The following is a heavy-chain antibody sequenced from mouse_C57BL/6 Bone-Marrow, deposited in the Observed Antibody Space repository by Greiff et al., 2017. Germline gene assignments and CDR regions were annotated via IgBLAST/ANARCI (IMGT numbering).Heavy chain of an antibody. CDR2: IDPTSGGT. CDR1: GYTFTSSW. V-gene: IGHV1-72*01. J-gene: IGHJ2*01. Sequence: QVQLQQPGAELVKPGASVQLSCKASGYTFTSSWMHWVKQRPGRGLAWIGRIDPTSGGTKYNEKFKSKATLTVDQSSISADMQRSSLTSEDSAFCYCARWGLDDWGQGTTLTVSS. CDR3: ARWGLDD.